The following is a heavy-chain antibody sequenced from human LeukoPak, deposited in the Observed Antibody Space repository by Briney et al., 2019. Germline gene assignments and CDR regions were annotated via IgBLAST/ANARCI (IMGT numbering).Heavy chain of an antibody. CDR1: GYTFTGYY. D-gene: IGHD1-20*01. J-gene: IGHJ4*02. CDR2: INTNTGNP. V-gene: IGHV7-4-1*02. Sequence: GASVKVSCKASGYTFTGYYMHWVRQAPGQGLEWMGWINTNTGNPTYAQGFTGRFVFSLDTSVSTAYLQISSLKAEDTAVYYCARVQRITGTDYWGQGTLVTVSS. CDR3: ARVQRITGTDY.